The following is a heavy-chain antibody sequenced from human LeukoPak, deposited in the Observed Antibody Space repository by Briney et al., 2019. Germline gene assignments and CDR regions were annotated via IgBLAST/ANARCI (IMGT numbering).Heavy chain of an antibody. J-gene: IGHJ4*02. CDR1: GFTFSSCA. CDR3: AKDRFGDYYFGY. CDR2: ISGSGDDT. Sequence: SGGSLRLSCVAPGFTFSSCAMSWVRQSPGKGLEWISTISGSGDDTYSADSVKGRFTSSRDNSRNTLYLQMHSLRAEDTAIYYCAKDRFGDYYFGYWGQGTLVTVSS. D-gene: IGHD3-10*01. V-gene: IGHV3-23*01.